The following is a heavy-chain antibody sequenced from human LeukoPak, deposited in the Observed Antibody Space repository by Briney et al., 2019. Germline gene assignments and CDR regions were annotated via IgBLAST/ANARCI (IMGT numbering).Heavy chain of an antibody. D-gene: IGHD3-22*01. J-gene: IGHJ4*02. Sequence: SQTLSLTRALSGGSIRRGNYYWSWIRQPAGKRLEWIARMYTSGSTNYNPSLKSRATISADTSKNQFYLKLTSVTPADTPAYYCAAMIGYFDSWGQGILVTVSS. CDR1: GGSIRRGNYY. CDR3: AAMIGYFDS. V-gene: IGHV4-61*02. CDR2: MYTSGST.